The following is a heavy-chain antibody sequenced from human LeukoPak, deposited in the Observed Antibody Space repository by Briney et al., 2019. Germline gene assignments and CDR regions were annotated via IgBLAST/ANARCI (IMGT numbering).Heavy chain of an antibody. CDR3: ARSRGGTYSSSWYLGY. CDR2: ISYDGSNR. D-gene: IGHD6-13*01. CDR1: GFTFSSYA. J-gene: IGHJ4*02. V-gene: IGHV3-30*01. Sequence: GRSLRLSCAASGFTFSSYAMHWVRQAPGKGLEWVSVISYDGSNRYYADSVKGRFTISRDNSKNTLYLKMNSLRAEDTAVYYCARSRGGTYSSSWYLGYWGQGTLVTVSS.